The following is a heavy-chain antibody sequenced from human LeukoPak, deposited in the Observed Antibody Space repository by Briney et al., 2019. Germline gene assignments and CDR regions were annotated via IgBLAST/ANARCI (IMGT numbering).Heavy chain of an antibody. J-gene: IGHJ3*01. Sequence: GGSLRLSCAASGFTFSSYAMSWFRQAPGKGLEWVSAISGSGGSTYYADSVKGRFTISRDNSKNTLYLQMNSLRAEDTAVYYCVTTTVTTSYAFDVWGPGTMVTVSS. CDR3: VTTTVTTSYAFDV. CDR1: GFTFSSYA. V-gene: IGHV3-23*01. CDR2: ISGSGGST. D-gene: IGHD4-17*01.